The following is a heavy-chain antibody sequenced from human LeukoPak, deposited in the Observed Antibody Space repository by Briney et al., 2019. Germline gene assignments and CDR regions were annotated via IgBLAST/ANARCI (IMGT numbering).Heavy chain of an antibody. V-gene: IGHV3-48*03. CDR3: AKEIPLARGDAFDI. D-gene: IGHD1-26*01. J-gene: IGHJ3*02. Sequence: PGGSLRLSCDGSGFTFSTSEINWVRQAPGKGLEWISYTNGGGNVNFYADSVKGRFKISRDNAKNFLYLQMNGLRAEDTATYYCAKEIPLARGDAFDIWGQGTLVIVSS. CDR2: TNGGGNVN. CDR1: GFTFSTSE.